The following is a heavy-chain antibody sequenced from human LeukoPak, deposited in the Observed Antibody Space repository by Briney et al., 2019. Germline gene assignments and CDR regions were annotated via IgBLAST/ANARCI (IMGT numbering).Heavy chain of an antibody. J-gene: IGHJ6*02. Sequence: GGSLRLSCAASGFTFSSYSMNWVRQAPGKGLEWVSSISSSSSYIYYADSVKGRFTISRDNAKNSLYLQMNSLRAEGTAVYYCARVYPYIVVVPADAYYYYGMDVWGQGTTVTVSS. D-gene: IGHD2-2*01. CDR3: ARVYPYIVVVPADAYYYYGMDV. CDR2: ISSSSSYI. V-gene: IGHV3-21*01. CDR1: GFTFSSYS.